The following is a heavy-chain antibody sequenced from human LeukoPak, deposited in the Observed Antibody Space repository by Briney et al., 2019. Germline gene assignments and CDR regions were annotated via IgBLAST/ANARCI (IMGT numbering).Heavy chain of an antibody. D-gene: IGHD6-6*01. V-gene: IGHV3-21*01. CDR3: ARGTEDEQLVFYFDY. CDR1: GFTFSSHT. J-gene: IGHJ4*02. Sequence: GGSLRLSCAASGFTFSSHTMNWVRQAPGKGLEWVSSISNRGSDLYYADSVKGRFTISRDNAKNSLYLQMNSLRADDTAVYYCARGTEDEQLVFYFDYWGQGTLVTVSS. CDR2: ISNRGSDL.